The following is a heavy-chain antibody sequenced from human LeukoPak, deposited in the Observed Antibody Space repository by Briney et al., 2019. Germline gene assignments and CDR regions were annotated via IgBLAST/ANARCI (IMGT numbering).Heavy chain of an antibody. J-gene: IGHJ4*02. D-gene: IGHD2-15*01. Sequence: PGGSLRLSCAASGFTFSNAWMSWVRQAPGKGLEWVGRTKRKSDGGTTDYAAPVKGRFTISRDDSKNTVHLQMNSLKTEDTALYYCAAIPPGAATYDYWGQGTLVIVSS. CDR1: GFTFSNAW. CDR2: TKRKSDGGTT. CDR3: AAIPPGAATYDY. V-gene: IGHV3-15*01.